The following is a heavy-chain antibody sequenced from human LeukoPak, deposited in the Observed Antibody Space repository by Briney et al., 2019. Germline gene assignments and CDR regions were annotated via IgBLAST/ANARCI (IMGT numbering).Heavy chain of an antibody. V-gene: IGHV4-34*12. Sequence: SETLSLTCDVYGDSFSGYYWTWIRQTPEKGLEWIGEIIHNGSRSVNPSLESRVTISVDTSKNQFSLKLTSVTAADTAAYYCAREGGPYRPLDHSGQGTLVTVSS. CDR2: IIHNGSR. CDR3: AREGGPYRPLDH. J-gene: IGHJ4*02. CDR1: GDSFSGYY.